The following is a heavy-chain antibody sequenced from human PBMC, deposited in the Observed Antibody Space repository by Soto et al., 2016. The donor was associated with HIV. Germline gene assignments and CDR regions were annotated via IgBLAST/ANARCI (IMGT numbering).Heavy chain of an antibody. D-gene: IGHD3-10*01. CDR3: ARDRGYYYGSGSSKAVYYYGMGV. CDR2: INWNGGST. Sequence: EVQLVESGGGVVRPGGSLRLSCAASGFTFDDYGMSWVRQAPGKGLEWVSGINWNGGSTTYADSVKGRFTISRDNAENFLYLQMNSLRAEDTALYYCARDRGYYYGSGSSKAVYYYGMGVWGQGTTVTVSS. J-gene: IGHJ6*02. V-gene: IGHV3-20*04. CDR1: GFTFDDYG.